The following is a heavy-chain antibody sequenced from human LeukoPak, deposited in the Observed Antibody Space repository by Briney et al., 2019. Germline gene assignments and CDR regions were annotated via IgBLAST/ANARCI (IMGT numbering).Heavy chain of an antibody. CDR3: ATGGHVRVYDSSAYYGHY. J-gene: IGHJ4*02. CDR1: GYTFTSYY. V-gene: IGHV1-46*01. Sequence: GASVKVSCKASGYTFTSYYMHWVRQAPGQGLEWMGIINPSGGSTSYAQKFQGRVTMTRDTSTSTVYMELSSLRSEDTAVYYCATGGHVRVYDSSAYYGHYWGQGTLVTVSS. D-gene: IGHD3-22*01. CDR2: INPSGGST.